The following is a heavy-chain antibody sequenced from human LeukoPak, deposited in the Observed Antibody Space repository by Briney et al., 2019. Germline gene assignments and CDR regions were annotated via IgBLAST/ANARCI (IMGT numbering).Heavy chain of an antibody. J-gene: IGHJ5*02. CDR1: GGSISSSSYY. V-gene: IGHV4-61*01. CDR3: ARARSGGTRKFDP. D-gene: IGHD2-15*01. Sequence: PSETLSLTCTVSGGSISSSSYYWSWIRQPPGKGLEWIGYIYYSGSTNYNPSLKSRVTISVDTSKNQFSLKLSSVTAADTAVYYCARARSGGTRKFDPWGQGTLVTVSS. CDR2: IYYSGST.